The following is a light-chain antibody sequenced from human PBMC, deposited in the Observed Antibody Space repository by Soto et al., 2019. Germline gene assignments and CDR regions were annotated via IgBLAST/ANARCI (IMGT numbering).Light chain of an antibody. Sequence: SVLTQPPSASGTPGQRVTISCYGSNSNIGSNTVNLYQQLPGNGPKLVIYDNIYRPSGIPDRFSGSKSGTSAALGITGLQNGDDADYYCRTWDSNLSVVLFATGTKV. V-gene: IGLV1-51*01. J-gene: IGLJ1*01. CDR2: DNI. CDR1: NSNIGSNT. CDR3: RTWDSNLSVVL.